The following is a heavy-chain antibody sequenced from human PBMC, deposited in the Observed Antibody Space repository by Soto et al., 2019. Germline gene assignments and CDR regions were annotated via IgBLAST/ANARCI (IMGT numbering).Heavy chain of an antibody. CDR2: IIPIFGTA. V-gene: IGHV1-69*01. D-gene: IGHD3-22*01. CDR3: ARTFSSGYAHHYYYYGMDV. J-gene: IGHJ6*02. Sequence: QVQLVQSGAEVKKPGSSVTVSCKASGGTFSSYAISWVRQAPGQGLEWMGGIIPIFGTANYAQKFQGRVTITADESTSTAYMELSSLRSEDTAVYYCARTFSSGYAHHYYYYGMDVWGQGTTVTVSS. CDR1: GGTFSSYA.